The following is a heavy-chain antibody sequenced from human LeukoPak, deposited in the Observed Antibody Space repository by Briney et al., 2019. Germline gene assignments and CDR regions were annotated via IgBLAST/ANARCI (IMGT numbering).Heavy chain of an antibody. CDR2: INHSGST. V-gene: IGHV4-34*01. CDR3: ARGEYSGYYDY. Sequence: SETLSLTCAVYGGSFRGYYWSWIRQPPGKGLEWIGEINHSGSTNYNPSLKSRVTISVDTSKNQFSLKLSSVTAADTAVYYCARGEYSGYYDYWGQGTLVTVSS. D-gene: IGHD5-12*01. CDR1: GGSFRGYY. J-gene: IGHJ4*02.